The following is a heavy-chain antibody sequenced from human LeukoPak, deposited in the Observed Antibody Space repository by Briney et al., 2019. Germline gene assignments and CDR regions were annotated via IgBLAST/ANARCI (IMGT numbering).Heavy chain of an antibody. D-gene: IGHD1-26*01. J-gene: IGHJ4*02. CDR2: ISYDGSNK. CDR3: ARDHQPQWELLGY. V-gene: IGHV3-30-3*01. CDR1: GFTFSSYA. Sequence: GGSLRLSCAASGFTFSSYAMHWVRQAPGQGLVWVAVISYDGSNKYYADSVKGRFTISRDNSKNTLYLQMNSLRAEDTAVYYCARDHQPQWELLGYWGQGTLVTVSS.